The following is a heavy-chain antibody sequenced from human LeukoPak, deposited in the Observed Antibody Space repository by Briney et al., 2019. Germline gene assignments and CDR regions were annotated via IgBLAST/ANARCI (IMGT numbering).Heavy chain of an antibody. Sequence: SETLSLTCAVSGVSISSSNWWSWVRHPPGQGLEWIGEIYHSGSTNYNPSLKSRVTISVDKSKNQFSLKLSSVTAADTAVYYCARDGSSVFSFDYWGQGTLVTVSS. CDR3: ARDGSSVFSFDY. V-gene: IGHV4-4*02. CDR1: GVSISSSNW. J-gene: IGHJ4*02. D-gene: IGHD6-13*01. CDR2: IYHSGST.